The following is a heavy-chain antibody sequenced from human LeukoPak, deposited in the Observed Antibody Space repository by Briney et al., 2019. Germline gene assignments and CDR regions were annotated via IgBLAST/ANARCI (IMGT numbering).Heavy chain of an antibody. CDR2: INPNSGGT. CDR1: GYTFTGYY. CDR3: ARDQGDYYDSTGDY. V-gene: IGHV1-2*02. J-gene: IGHJ4*02. D-gene: IGHD3-22*01. Sequence: GASVKVSCKASGYTFTGYYMHWVRQAPGQGLEWMGWINPNSGGTNYAQKFQGRVTMTRDTSISTAYMELSRLRSDDTAVYYCARDQGDYYDSTGDYWGQGTLVTVSS.